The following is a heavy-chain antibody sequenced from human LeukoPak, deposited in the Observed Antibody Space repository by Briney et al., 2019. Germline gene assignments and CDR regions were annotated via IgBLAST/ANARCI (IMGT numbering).Heavy chain of an antibody. V-gene: IGHV3-7*03. Sequence: QSGGSLRLSCAASGFTFSSYWMSWVRQAPGKGLEWVANIKQDGSEKYYVDSVKGRFTISRDNSKNTLYLQMNSLRVEDTAVYYCARNRDLAYSSSSMDGEVYFDYWGQGNLVTVSS. CDR1: GFTFSSYW. J-gene: IGHJ4*02. CDR2: IKQDGSEK. D-gene: IGHD6-6*01. CDR3: ARNRDLAYSSSSMDGEVYFDY.